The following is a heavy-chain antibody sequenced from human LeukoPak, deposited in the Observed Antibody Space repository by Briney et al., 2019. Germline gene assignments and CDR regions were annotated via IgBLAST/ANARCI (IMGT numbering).Heavy chain of an antibody. CDR2: ISSSSSTI. V-gene: IGHV3-48*03. CDR1: GFTFSSYE. D-gene: IGHD3-10*02. J-gene: IGHJ6*04. Sequence: HSGGSLRLSCAASGFTFSSYEMNWVRQAPGKGLEWVSSISSSSSTIYYADSVKGRFTISRDNAKNSLYLQMNSLRAEDTAVYYCAELGITMIGGVWGKGTTVTISS. CDR3: AELGITMIGGV.